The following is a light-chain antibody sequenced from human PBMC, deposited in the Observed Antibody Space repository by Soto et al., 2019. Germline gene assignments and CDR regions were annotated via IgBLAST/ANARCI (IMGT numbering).Light chain of an antibody. CDR2: GTS. V-gene: IGKV3-20*01. CDR3: QHYGSSPRT. CDR1: QSVSSN. J-gene: IGKJ1*01. Sequence: EIVMTQSPATISVSPGDRATLSCRASQSVSSNLAWYQQKPGQAPRLLIYGTSSRATGIPDRFSGSGSGTDFTLTISRLEPEDFALYYCQHYGSSPRTFGQGTKVDIK.